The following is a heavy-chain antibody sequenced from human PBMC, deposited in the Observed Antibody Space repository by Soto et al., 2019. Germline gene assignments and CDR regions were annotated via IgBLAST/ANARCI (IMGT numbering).Heavy chain of an antibody. J-gene: IGHJ6*02. Sequence: DVQLVESGGGLVQPGGSLRLSCAASGFNFNTYWMYWVRQAPGKGLEWVANTDTDGSRKNYADSVKGRFIISRDNAKNSLFLQMNSLRAEDTAVYYCGRVPLDGNYANGVDVWGQGTTVTVSS. CDR1: GFNFNTYW. CDR2: TDTDGSRK. CDR3: GRVPLDGNYANGVDV. D-gene: IGHD4-17*01. V-gene: IGHV3-7*03.